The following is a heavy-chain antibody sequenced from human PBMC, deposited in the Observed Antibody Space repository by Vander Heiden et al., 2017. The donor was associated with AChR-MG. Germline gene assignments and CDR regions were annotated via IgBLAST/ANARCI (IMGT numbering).Heavy chain of an antibody. CDR3: ARERFAGRVAGYNYPFDY. CDR2: IIPICGTA. CDR1: GGTFSSYA. V-gene: IGHV1-69*06. J-gene: IGHJ4*02. D-gene: IGHD5-12*01. Sequence: QLQLVQSGAEVKKPGSSVKVSCKASGGTFSSYAISWVRQAPGQGLEWLGGIIPICGTANYAQKLQGRVTITADKCTSTAYMEQSSMRSEDTAVYYCARERFAGRVAGYNYPFDYWGQGTLVTVSS.